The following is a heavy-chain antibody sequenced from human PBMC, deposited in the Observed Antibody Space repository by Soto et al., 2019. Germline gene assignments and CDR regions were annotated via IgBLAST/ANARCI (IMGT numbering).Heavy chain of an antibody. CDR2: IYYSGST. V-gene: IGHV4-59*01. CDR3: ARDYMYYYDSSGYGPTYYYYGMDV. D-gene: IGHD3-22*01. J-gene: IGHJ6*02. CDR1: GGSISSYY. Sequence: SETLSLTCTVSGGSISSYYWSWIRQPPGKGLEWVGYIYYSGSTNYNPSLKSRVTISVDTSKNQFSLKLSSVTAADTAVYYCARDYMYYYDSSGYGPTYYYYGMDVWCQGTTVTVSS.